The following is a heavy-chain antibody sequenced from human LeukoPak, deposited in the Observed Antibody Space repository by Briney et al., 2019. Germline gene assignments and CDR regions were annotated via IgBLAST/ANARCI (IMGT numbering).Heavy chain of an antibody. CDR3: AREGYYGSGSPPSLYFDY. CDR2: TSSDLNVK. CDR1: GFTFGNYV. Sequence: GGSLRLSCAASGFTFGNYVIHWVRQAPGKGLEWVAVTSSDLNVKLYADSVKGRFTISRDNSRSTLYLQMNSLRPEDTAIYYCAREGYYGSGSPPSLYFDYWGQGTLVTVSS. J-gene: IGHJ4*02. V-gene: IGHV3-30-3*01. D-gene: IGHD3-10*01.